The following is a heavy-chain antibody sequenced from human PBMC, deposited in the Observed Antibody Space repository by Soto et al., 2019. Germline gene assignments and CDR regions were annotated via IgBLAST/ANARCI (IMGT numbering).Heavy chain of an antibody. V-gene: IGHV1-69*01. CDR3: AVGNSTTYNWFDP. D-gene: IGHD1-7*01. Sequence: QVQLVQSGAEVKKPGASVKVSCKASGYTFTDYFIHWVRQAPGQGFEWMGGFNPIFGAPYYAQTFQGRVTITADESTGTVYMDLSSLRSEDTAVYYCAVGNSTTYNWFDPWGQGTLVTVSS. CDR2: FNPIFGAP. CDR1: GYTFTDYF. J-gene: IGHJ5*02.